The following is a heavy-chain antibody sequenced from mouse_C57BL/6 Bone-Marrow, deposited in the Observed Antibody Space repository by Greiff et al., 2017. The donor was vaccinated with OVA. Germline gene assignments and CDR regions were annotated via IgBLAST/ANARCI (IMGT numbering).Heavy chain of an antibody. CDR1: GFTFSSYG. D-gene: IGHD2-2*01. J-gene: IGHJ3*01. V-gene: IGHV5-6*01. Sequence: EVQLVESGGDLVKPGGSLKLSCAASGFTFSSYGMSWVRQTPDKRLEWVATISSGGSYTYYPDSVKGRFTISRDNAKNTLYLQMSSLKSEDTAMYYCARHYGYDGAWFAYWGQGTLVTVSA. CDR2: ISSGGSYT. CDR3: ARHYGYDGAWFAY.